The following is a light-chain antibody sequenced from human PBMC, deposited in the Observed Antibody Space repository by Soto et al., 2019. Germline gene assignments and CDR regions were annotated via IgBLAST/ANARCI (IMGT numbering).Light chain of an antibody. Sequence: IVLTHSPGTLSFSPGDTATLSFRAVQTIGSTYLAWYQQKPGQAPRLLIFATSSRATGIPDRFSGSGSGTDFTLSISRLEPEDFAVYYCQQYASSPLLTFGGGTKVDIK. J-gene: IGKJ4*01. CDR3: QQYASSPLLT. CDR1: QTIGSTY. CDR2: ATS. V-gene: IGKV3-20*01.